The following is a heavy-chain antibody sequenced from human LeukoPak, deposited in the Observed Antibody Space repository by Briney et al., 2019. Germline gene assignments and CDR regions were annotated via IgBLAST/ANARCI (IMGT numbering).Heavy chain of an antibody. CDR3: VKDRDFWSGMDV. Sequence: GGSLRLSCVGSDLFFEDYGMHWVRQVPGKGLEWVSGISWQSRTKKYADSVRGRFTISRDNAQKSLYLQMNSLELEDTALYYCVKDRDFWSGMDVWGQGTMVIVS. V-gene: IGHV3-9*01. CDR1: DLFFEDYG. CDR2: ISWQSRTK. D-gene: IGHD3-3*01. J-gene: IGHJ6*02.